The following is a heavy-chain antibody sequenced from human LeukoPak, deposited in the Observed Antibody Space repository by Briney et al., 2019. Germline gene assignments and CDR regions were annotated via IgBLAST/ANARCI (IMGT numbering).Heavy chain of an antibody. J-gene: IGHJ4*02. CDR2: INWNGGST. D-gene: IGHD2-21*01. CDR1: GFTFDDYG. CDR3: XXXXXXXXXXXXXXAYFAAAPQDY. Sequence: GGSLRLSCAASGFTFDDYGMSWVRQAPGKGLEWVSGINWNGGSTGYADSVKGRFTISRDNAKNSLYLQMNSLRAEDTALYYXXXXXXXXXXXXXXXAYFAAAPQDYWGQGTLVTVSS. V-gene: IGHV3-20*04.